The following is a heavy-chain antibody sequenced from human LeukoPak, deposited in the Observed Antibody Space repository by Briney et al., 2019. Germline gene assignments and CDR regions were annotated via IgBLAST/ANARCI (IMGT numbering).Heavy chain of an antibody. J-gene: IGHJ6*02. V-gene: IGHV4-39*07. D-gene: IGHD2-2*01. CDR3: ARVTRQEKLRSYYYYYGMDV. Sequence: SSETLSLTCTVSGGSISSSSHYWGWIRQPPGKGLEWIGSLYHTGSSFYNPSLKSRVTMSVDTSKNQFSLKLSSVTAADTAVYYCARVTRQEKLRSYYYYYGMDVWGQGTTVTVSS. CDR1: GGSISSSSHY. CDR2: LYHTGSS.